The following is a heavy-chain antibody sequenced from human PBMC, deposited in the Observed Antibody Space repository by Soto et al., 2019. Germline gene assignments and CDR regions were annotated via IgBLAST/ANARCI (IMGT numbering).Heavy chain of an antibody. D-gene: IGHD3-10*01. CDR3: ARYRRSYYGSGSYFWFDP. V-gene: IGHV4-30-2*01. Sequence: SETLSLTCAVSGGSISSGGYSWSWIRQPPGKGLEWIGYIYHSGSTYYNPSLKGRVTISVDRSKNQFSLKLSSVTAADTAVYYCARYRRSYYGSGSYFWFDPWGQGTLVTVSS. CDR2: IYHSGST. J-gene: IGHJ5*02. CDR1: GGSISSGGYS.